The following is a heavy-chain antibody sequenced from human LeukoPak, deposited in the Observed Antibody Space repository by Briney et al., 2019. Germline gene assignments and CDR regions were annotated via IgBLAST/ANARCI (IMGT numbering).Heavy chain of an antibody. J-gene: IGHJ4*02. CDR3: ARGPVSSY. CDR2: INHSGST. CDR1: GGSFSGYY. Sequence: PSETLSLICAVYGGSFSGYYWSWIRQPPGKGLEWIGEINHSGSTNYNPSLKSRVTISVDTSKNQFSLKLSSVTAADTAVYYCARGPVSSYWGQGTLVTVSS. V-gene: IGHV4-34*01.